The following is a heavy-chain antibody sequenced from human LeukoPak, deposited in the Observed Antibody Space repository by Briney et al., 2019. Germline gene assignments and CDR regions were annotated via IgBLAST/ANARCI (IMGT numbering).Heavy chain of an antibody. Sequence: SVTVSCKASGGTFSSYAISWVRQAPGQGLEWMGGIIPIFGTANYAQKFQGRVTITADESTSTAYMELSSLRSEDTAVYYCALIVVVPAPTYGMDVRGQGTTVTVSS. D-gene: IGHD2-2*01. CDR3: ALIVVVPAPTYGMDV. J-gene: IGHJ6*02. V-gene: IGHV1-69*13. CDR1: GGTFSSYA. CDR2: IIPIFGTA.